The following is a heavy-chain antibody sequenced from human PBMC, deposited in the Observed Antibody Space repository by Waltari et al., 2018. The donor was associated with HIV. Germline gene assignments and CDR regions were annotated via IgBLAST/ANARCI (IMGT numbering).Heavy chain of an antibody. J-gene: IGHJ5*02. V-gene: IGHV3-66*01. CDR1: GFTVGNSS. Sequence: VRLVESGGGLVRPGGALRLSCTVSGFTVGNSSMTWVRHASGKGVEWISTVYSDGTTVYADSVKGSCSTSRDTSKNILHLLMDSLRVDDTAVYYCAREVVYYDNSGHPGWFDPWGQGTLVAVSS. D-gene: IGHD3-22*01. CDR3: AREVVYYDNSGHPGWFDP. CDR2: VYSDGTT.